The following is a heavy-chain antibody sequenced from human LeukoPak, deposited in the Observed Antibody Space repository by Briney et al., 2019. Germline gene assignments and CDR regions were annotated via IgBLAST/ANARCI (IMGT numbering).Heavy chain of an antibody. D-gene: IGHD5-12*01. CDR2: ISSSSSYI. Sequence: GGSLRLSCAASGFTFSGYSMNWVRRAPGKGLEWVSSISSSSSYIYYADSVKGRFTISRDNAKNSLYLQMNSLRAEDTAVYYCASWYSGYDAFDIWGQGTMVTVSS. CDR1: GFTFSGYS. CDR3: ASWYSGYDAFDI. J-gene: IGHJ3*02. V-gene: IGHV3-21*01.